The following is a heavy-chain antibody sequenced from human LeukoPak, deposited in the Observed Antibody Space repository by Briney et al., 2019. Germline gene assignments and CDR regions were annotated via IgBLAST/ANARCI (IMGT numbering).Heavy chain of an antibody. CDR1: GYTFTGYY. J-gene: IGHJ5*02. D-gene: IGHD1-1*01. CDR3: ARDLDPATPNWFDP. Sequence: ASVKVSCKASGYTFTGYYMHWVRQAPGQGLEWMGWINPNSGGTNYAQKFQGRVTITADKSTSTAYMELSSLRSEDTAVYYCARDLDPATPNWFDPWGQGTLVTVSS. V-gene: IGHV1-2*02. CDR2: INPNSGGT.